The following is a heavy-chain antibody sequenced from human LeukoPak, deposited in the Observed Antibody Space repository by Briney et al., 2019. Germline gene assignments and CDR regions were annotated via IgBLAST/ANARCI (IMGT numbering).Heavy chain of an antibody. J-gene: IGHJ3*02. CDR2: INHSGST. Sequence: SETLSLTCAVYGGSFSGYYWSWIRQPPGKGLEWIGEINHSGSTNYNPSLKSRVTISVDTSKNQFSLKLNSVTAADTAVYYCARRGWVVGATEAFDIWGQGTMVTASS. CDR3: ARRGWVVGATEAFDI. D-gene: IGHD1-26*01. CDR1: GGSFSGYY. V-gene: IGHV4-34*01.